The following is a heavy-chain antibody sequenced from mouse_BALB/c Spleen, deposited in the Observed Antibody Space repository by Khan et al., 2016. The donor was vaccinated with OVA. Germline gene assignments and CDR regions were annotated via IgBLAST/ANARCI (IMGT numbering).Heavy chain of an antibody. J-gene: IGHJ4*01. V-gene: IGHV9-3-1*01. CDR1: GYTFTNYG. Sequence: QIQLVQSGPELKKPGETVKISCKASGYTFTNYGMNWVKQAPGKGLEWMGWINTHTGEPIYADDFKGRFAFSLETSASTAYLQINNLKNEDTVTYIGARPSYFSYTLAYWGQGTSVTVSS. CDR2: INTHTGEP. D-gene: IGHD2-10*01. CDR3: ARPSYFSYTLAY.